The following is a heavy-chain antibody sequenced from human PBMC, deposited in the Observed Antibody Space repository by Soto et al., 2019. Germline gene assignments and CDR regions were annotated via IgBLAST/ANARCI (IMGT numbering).Heavy chain of an antibody. V-gene: IGHV1-69*01. J-gene: IGHJ3*02. CDR2: IMPIFGTP. CDR1: GGTFSSYV. CDR3: ARSGVAAAIGKPTRDDAFDI. Sequence: KESGSSVKVSCKASGGTFSSYVINWVRQAPGHGLEWMGGIMPIFGTPNYAQKFQGRVTISADESTSTAYMELSSLRSDDTAVFYCARSGVAAAIGKPTRDDAFDIWGQGTMVIVSS. D-gene: IGHD2-2*01.